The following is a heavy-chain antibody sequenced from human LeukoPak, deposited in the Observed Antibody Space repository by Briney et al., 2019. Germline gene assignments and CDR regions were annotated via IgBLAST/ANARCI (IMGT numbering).Heavy chain of an antibody. CDR1: GGPFSNYF. Sequence: PSETLSLTCAVYGGPFSNYFWYWIRQPPGKGLEWIGEVNHSGHTTDNPSLKSRVTISVDTSKNQFSLKLSFVTAADTAVYYCARGPNSTHYYDSSGYKHYFDYWGQGTLVTVSS. V-gene: IGHV4-34*01. CDR2: VNHSGHT. D-gene: IGHD3-22*01. CDR3: ARGPNSTHYYDSSGYKHYFDY. J-gene: IGHJ4*02.